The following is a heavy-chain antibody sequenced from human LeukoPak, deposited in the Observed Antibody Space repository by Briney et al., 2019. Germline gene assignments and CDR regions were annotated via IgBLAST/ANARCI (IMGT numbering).Heavy chain of an antibody. V-gene: IGHV4-38-2*01. CDR3: ARVLGDSSGWSLDY. D-gene: IGHD6-19*01. J-gene: IGHJ4*02. CDR2: LYHSGST. Sequence: SETLFLSCAVSGYSISNGYYWGWIRQPPGKGREGIGSLYHSGSTYYNPSLKRRVTITVDTSKNQFSLKLSCVTAEDTAVYYCARVLGDSSGWSLDYWGQGTLVTVSS. CDR1: GYSISNGYY.